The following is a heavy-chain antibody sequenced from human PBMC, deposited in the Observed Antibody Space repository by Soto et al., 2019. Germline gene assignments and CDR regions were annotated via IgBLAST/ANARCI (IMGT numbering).Heavy chain of an antibody. CDR2: INHSGST. Sequence: SETLSLTCAVYGGSFSGYYWSWIRQPPGKGLEWIGEINHSGSTNYNPSLKSRVTISVDTSKNQFSLRLSSVTAADTAVYYCARGSIAAAGPNFDYWGQGTLVTVSS. J-gene: IGHJ4*02. D-gene: IGHD6-13*01. CDR1: GGSFSGYY. V-gene: IGHV4-34*01. CDR3: ARGSIAAAGPNFDY.